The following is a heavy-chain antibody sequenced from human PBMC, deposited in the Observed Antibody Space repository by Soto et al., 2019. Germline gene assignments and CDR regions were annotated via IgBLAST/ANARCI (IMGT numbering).Heavy chain of an antibody. CDR2: MSYSGTT. Sequence: SETLSLTCTVSGGSISTGDHFWSWIRQSPGKGLESIAYMSYSGTTYYNPSLKSRITTSVATSNNQFSLRLTSVTAADTAVYYCARGRGYGYGVDYWGQGTLVTV. V-gene: IGHV4-30-4*01. CDR1: GGSISTGDHF. D-gene: IGHD5-18*01. J-gene: IGHJ4*02. CDR3: ARGRGYGYGVDY.